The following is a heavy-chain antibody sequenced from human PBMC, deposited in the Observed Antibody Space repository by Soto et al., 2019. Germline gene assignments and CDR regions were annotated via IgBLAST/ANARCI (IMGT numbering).Heavy chain of an antibody. J-gene: IGHJ5*02. CDR3: ARNSGSLKYNWFDP. CDR2: ISAYNGNT. D-gene: IGHD1-26*01. V-gene: IGHV1-18*04. Sequence: ASVKVSCKASGYTFTSYGISWVRQAPGQGLEWMGWISAYNGNTNYAQKLQGRVTMTTDTSTSTAYIELRSLRSDDTAVYYCARNSGSLKYNWFDPWGQGTLVTVSS. CDR1: GYTFTSYG.